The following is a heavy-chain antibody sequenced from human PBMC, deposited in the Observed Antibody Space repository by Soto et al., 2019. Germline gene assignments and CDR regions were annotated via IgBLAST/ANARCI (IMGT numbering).Heavy chain of an antibody. CDR3: ARVRGVESWYFDL. CDR1: GFTFSSYS. D-gene: IGHD3-10*01. V-gene: IGHV3-48*01. Sequence: GGSLRLSCAASGFTFSSYSMNWVRQAPGKGLEWVSYISSSSSTIYYADSVKGRFTISRDNAKNSLYLQMNSLRAEDTAVYYCARVRGVESWYFDLWGRGTLVTVSS. J-gene: IGHJ2*01. CDR2: ISSSSSTI.